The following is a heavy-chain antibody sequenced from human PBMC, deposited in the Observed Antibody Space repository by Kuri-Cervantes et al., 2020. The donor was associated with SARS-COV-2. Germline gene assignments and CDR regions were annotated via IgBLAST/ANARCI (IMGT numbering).Heavy chain of an antibody. D-gene: IGHD3-22*01. Sequence: GESLKISCAASGCTFSSYAMNWVRQAPGKGLEWVAVISYDGSNKYYADSVKGRFTISRDNSKNTLYLQMNSLRAEDTAVYYCARDYYDSSGYYNNWFDPCGQGILV. CDR3: ARDYYDSSGYYNNWFDP. CDR1: GCTFSSYA. V-gene: IGHV3-30*04. CDR2: ISYDGSNK. J-gene: IGHJ5*02.